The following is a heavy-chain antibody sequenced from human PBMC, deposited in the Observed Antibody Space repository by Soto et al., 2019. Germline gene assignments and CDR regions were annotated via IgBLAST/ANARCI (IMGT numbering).Heavy chain of an antibody. CDR1: GYTFTAYY. Sequence: QVQLVQSGAEVKKPGASVKVSCKASGYTFTAYYMHWLRQAPGQGLEWMGWINPNSGGTKYAHKFKGRVTMTNDTSISTAYMELSRLGSDDTAVYYCARGDFDSSANYYAGWFDPWGQGTLVTVSS. D-gene: IGHD3-22*01. CDR2: INPNSGGT. CDR3: ARGDFDSSANYYAGWFDP. J-gene: IGHJ5*02. V-gene: IGHV1-2*02.